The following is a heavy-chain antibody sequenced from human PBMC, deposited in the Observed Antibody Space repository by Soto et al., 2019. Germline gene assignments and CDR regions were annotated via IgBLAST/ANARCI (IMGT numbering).Heavy chain of an antibody. Sequence: QVQLVESGGGEVQPGRSLRLSCAASGFTFSSYDMHWVRQAPGKGLEWVAVIAYDGTNEAYGDSVRGRFTISRDNSKDTVDLQMNSLRAEDTAVYYCASDTMGYLSPRPGLDVWGQGTTVTVSS. V-gene: IGHV3-30-3*01. J-gene: IGHJ6*02. CDR2: IAYDGTNE. D-gene: IGHD3-10*01. CDR1: GFTFSSYD. CDR3: ASDTMGYLSPRPGLDV.